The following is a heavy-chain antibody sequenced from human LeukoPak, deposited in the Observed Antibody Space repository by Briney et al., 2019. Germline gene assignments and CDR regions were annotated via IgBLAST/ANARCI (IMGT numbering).Heavy chain of an antibody. CDR3: ARNGGYDQDV. J-gene: IGHJ6*02. CDR2: VCPRGGI. Sequence: SETLSLTCVVSGGSININNCYSWVRQSPGKGLEWIGEVCPRGGINYNPSLKTRVSISPDRPRNQFSLTMIYLTAADTAVYYCARNGGYDQDVWGQGITVTVSS. D-gene: IGHD5-18*01. V-gene: IGHV4-4*02. CDR1: GGSININNC.